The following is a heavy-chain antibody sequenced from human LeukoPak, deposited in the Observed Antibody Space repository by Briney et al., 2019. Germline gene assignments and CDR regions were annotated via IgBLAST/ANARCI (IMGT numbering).Heavy chain of an antibody. D-gene: IGHD2-2*01. CDR1: GGSISSSSYY. Sequence: SETLSLTCTVSGGSISSSSYYWGWIRQPQGKGLEWIGSIYYSGNTYYNPSLKSRVTISVDTSKNQFSLKLSSVTAADTAVYYCARQADIVVVPAFYYYYYGMDVWGQGTTVTVSS. J-gene: IGHJ6*02. V-gene: IGHV4-39*01. CDR3: ARQADIVVVPAFYYYYYGMDV. CDR2: IYYSGNT.